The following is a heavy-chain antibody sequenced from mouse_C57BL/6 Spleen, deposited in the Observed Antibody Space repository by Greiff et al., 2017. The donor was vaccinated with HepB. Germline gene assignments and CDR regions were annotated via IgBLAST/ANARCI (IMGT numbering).Heavy chain of an antibody. Sequence: EVQLVESGGGLVQPGGSLKLSCAASGFTFSDYYMYWVRQTPEKRLEWVAYISNGGGSTYYPDTVKGRFTISRDNAKNTLYLQMSRLKSEDTAMYYCARHALDSSGFAYWGQGTLVTVSA. CDR2: ISNGGGST. V-gene: IGHV5-12*01. CDR3: ARHALDSSGFAY. J-gene: IGHJ3*01. CDR1: GFTFSDYY. D-gene: IGHD3-2*02.